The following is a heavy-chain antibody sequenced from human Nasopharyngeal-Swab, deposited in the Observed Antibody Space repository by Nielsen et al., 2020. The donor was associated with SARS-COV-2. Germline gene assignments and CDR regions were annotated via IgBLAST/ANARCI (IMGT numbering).Heavy chain of an antibody. Sequence: ASVKVSCKASGYTFTSYGISWVRQAPGQGLEWMGWISAYHGNTNYAQKLQGRVTMTTDTSTSTAYMELRSLRSADTAVYYCARDDSSNYDFWSGYYTSFDYWGQGTLVTVSS. CDR3: ARDDSSNYDFWSGYYTSFDY. D-gene: IGHD3-3*01. J-gene: IGHJ4*02. CDR2: ISAYHGNT. CDR1: GYTFTSYG. V-gene: IGHV1-18*01.